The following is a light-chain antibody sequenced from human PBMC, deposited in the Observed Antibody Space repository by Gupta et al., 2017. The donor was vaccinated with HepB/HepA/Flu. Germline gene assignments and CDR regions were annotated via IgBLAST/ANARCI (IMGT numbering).Light chain of an antibody. CDR3: HQYYTTPSS. CDR1: KSDLYRSKNNNY. Sequence: ENALTTLSFFLAVCLVLRSRINCKVSKSDLYRSKNNNYLAWYQQKPGQPPKLLFYGASIRESGVPDRFSGSGSGTDFSLTISSLQAEDVAVYYCHQYYTTPSSFGQGTKVEIK. CDR2: GAS. V-gene: IGKV4-1*01. J-gene: IGKJ2*04.